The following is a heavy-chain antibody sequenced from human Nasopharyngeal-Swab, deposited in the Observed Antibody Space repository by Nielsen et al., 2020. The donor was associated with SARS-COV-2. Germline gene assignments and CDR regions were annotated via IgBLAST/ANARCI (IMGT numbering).Heavy chain of an antibody. CDR1: GFTFSSYW. D-gene: IGHD3-10*01. CDR3: AREEITMVRGVIILDWFDP. Sequence: SCAAPGFTFSSYWMSWVRQAPGKGLEWVANIKQDGSEKYYVDSVKGRFTISRDNAKNSLYLQMNSLRAEDTAVYYCAREEITMVRGVIILDWFDPWGQGTLVTVSS. CDR2: IKQDGSEK. V-gene: IGHV3-7*01. J-gene: IGHJ5*02.